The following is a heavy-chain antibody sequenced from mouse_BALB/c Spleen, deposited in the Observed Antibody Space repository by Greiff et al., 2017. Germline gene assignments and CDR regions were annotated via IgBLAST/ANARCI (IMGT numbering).Heavy chain of an antibody. J-gene: IGHJ4*01. Sequence: EVQLQQSGAELVKPGASVKLSCTASGFNIKDTYMHWVKQRPEQGLEWIGRIDPANGNTKYDPKFQGKATITADTSSNTAYLQLSSLTSEDTAVYYCARVLYYGSSHCYAMDYWGEGTSVTVAS. D-gene: IGHD1-1*01. CDR1: GFNIKDTY. CDR3: ARVLYYGSSHCYAMDY. V-gene: IGHV14-3*02. CDR2: IDPANGNT.